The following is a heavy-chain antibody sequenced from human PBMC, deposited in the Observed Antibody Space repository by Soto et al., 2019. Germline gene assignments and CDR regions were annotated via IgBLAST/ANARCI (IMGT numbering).Heavy chain of an antibody. CDR3: ARDFLQFWEFSNGMDV. CDR1: GYTFTGYY. CDR2: INPNSGGT. J-gene: IGHJ6*02. Sequence: QVQLVQSGAEVKKPGASVKVSCKASGYTFTGYYMHWVRQAPGQGLEWMGWINPNSGGTNYAQKFEGWVTMTRDTSISTAYMELSRLRSDDTAVYYCARDFLQFWEFSNGMDVWGQGTTVTVSS. V-gene: IGHV1-2*04. D-gene: IGHD3-10*01.